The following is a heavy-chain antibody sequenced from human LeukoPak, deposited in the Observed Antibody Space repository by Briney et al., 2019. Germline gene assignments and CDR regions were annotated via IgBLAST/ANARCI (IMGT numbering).Heavy chain of an antibody. J-gene: IGHJ4*02. Sequence: SETLSLTCTVSVGSIRSYYWSWIRHPTAKGLEWRGYINYSGSTNYNPSLKSRVTISVDTSKNQFSLKLSSVTAADTALYYCARATAGTGYYFDYWGQGTLVTVSS. CDR2: INYSGST. D-gene: IGHD6-13*01. CDR3: ARATAGTGYYFDY. CDR1: VGSIRSYY. V-gene: IGHV4-59*01.